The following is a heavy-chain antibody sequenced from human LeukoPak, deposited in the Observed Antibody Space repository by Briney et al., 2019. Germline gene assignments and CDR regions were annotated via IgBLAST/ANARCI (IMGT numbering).Heavy chain of an antibody. V-gene: IGHV4-34*01. CDR2: IIHSGST. CDR3: ARGRDYDILTGYSVTTHFDY. Sequence: SETLSLTCAVYGGSFSGYYWSWIRQPPGKGLEWIGEIIHSGSTNYNPSLKSRVTISVDTSKNQFSLKLSSVTAADTAVYYCARGRDYDILTGYSVTTHFDYWGQGTLVTVSS. J-gene: IGHJ4*02. D-gene: IGHD3-9*01. CDR1: GGSFSGYY.